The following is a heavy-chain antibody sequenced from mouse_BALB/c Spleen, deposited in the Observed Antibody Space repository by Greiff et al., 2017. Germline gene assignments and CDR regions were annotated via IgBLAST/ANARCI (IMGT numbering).Heavy chain of an antibody. CDR2: INPSNGGT. J-gene: IGHJ3*01. CDR3: TRSGNDGYYPWFAY. V-gene: IGHV1S81*02. CDR1: GYTFTSYY. Sequence: QVHVKQSGAELVKPGASVKLSCKASGYTFTSYYMYWVKQRPGQGLEWIGEINPSNGGTNFNEKFKSKATLTVDKSSSTAYMQLSSLTSEDSAVYYCTRSGNDGYYPWFAYWGQGTLVTVSA. D-gene: IGHD2-3*01.